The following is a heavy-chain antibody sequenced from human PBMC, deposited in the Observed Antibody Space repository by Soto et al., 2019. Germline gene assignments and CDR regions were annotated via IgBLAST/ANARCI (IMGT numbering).Heavy chain of an antibody. J-gene: IGHJ4*02. V-gene: IGHV1-8*01. D-gene: IGHD3-3*01. CDR2: MNPNSGNT. Sequence: QVQLVQSGAEVKKPGASVKVSCKASGYTFTSYDINWVRQATGQGLEWMGWMNPNSGNTGYAQKFQGRVTPTRHTSISPAYMELSSLRSEDTAVYYCARGAGITIFGLVIIRGFDYWGQGTLVTVSS. CDR3: ARGAGITIFGLVIIRGFDY. CDR1: GYTFTSYD.